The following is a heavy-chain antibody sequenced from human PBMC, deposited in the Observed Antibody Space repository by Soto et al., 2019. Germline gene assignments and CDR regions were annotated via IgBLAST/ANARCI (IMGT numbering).Heavy chain of an antibody. D-gene: IGHD3-3*01. J-gene: IGHJ4*02. V-gene: IGHV1-8*01. Sequence: QVQLVQSGAEVKKPGASVKVSCKASGYTFTSYDINWVRQATGQGLEWMGWMNPNSGNTGYAQKFQGRVTMTRGTSISTAYMELSSLRSEDTAVYYCARAETVYDFWSGSWDYFDYWGQGTLVTVSS. CDR1: GYTFTSYD. CDR3: ARAETVYDFWSGSWDYFDY. CDR2: MNPNSGNT.